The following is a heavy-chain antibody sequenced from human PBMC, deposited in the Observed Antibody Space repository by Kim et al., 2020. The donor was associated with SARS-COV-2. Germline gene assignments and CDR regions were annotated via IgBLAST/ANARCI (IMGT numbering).Heavy chain of an antibody. Sequence: SVKVSCKASGGTFSSYAISWVRQAPGQGLEWMGGIIPIFGTANYAQKFQGRVTITADESTSTAYMELSSLRSEDTAVYYCASERLVDYGSGSWWFDPWGQGTLVTVSS. CDR2: IIPIFGTA. D-gene: IGHD3-10*01. J-gene: IGHJ5*02. CDR1: GGTFSSYA. V-gene: IGHV1-69*13. CDR3: ASERLVDYGSGSWWFDP.